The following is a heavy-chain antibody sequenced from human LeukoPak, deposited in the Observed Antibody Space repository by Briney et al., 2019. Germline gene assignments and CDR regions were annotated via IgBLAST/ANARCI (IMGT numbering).Heavy chain of an antibody. J-gene: IGHJ3*02. CDR2: IYSGGST. CDR1: GFTVSSNY. V-gene: IGHV3-53*01. D-gene: IGHD3-22*01. Sequence: GGSLRLSCAASGFTVSSNYMSWVRQAPGKGLEWVSVIYSGGSTYYADSVKGRFTISRDNSKNTLYLQMNSLRAEDTAVYYCARDGYYYDSSGLIWGQGTMVTVSS. CDR3: ARDGYYYDSSGLI.